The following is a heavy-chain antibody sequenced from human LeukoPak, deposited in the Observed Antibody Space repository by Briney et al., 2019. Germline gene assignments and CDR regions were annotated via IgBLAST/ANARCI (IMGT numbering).Heavy chain of an antibody. CDR1: GFTFSSYS. V-gene: IGHV3-23*01. D-gene: IGHD6-19*01. J-gene: IGHJ4*02. CDR2: ISSSVGST. CDR3: AKNPNRSGWYQDY. Sequence: GSLRLSFVASGFTFSSYSMTWVRQTPEKGLEWVAAISSSVGSTYYADSVKGRFTISRDNSKNTLYLQMNNLGADDTAVYYCAKNPNRSGWYQDYWGQGTLVIVSS.